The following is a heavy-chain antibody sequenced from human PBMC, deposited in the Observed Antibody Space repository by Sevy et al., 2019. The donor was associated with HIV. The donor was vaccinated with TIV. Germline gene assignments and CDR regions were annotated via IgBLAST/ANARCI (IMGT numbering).Heavy chain of an antibody. V-gene: IGHV3-74*01. CDR2: ISSDGSPT. J-gene: IGHJ6*02. CDR1: GFTFSSYW. CDR3: ASGYSYGYGMDV. D-gene: IGHD5-18*01. Sequence: GGSLRLSCEASGFTFSSYWMHWVRQSPGKGLVWVSRISSDGSPTNYADSVKGRFTISRDNAKNTLYLQMNSLRAEDTALYYCASGYSYGYGMDVWGQGTTVTVS.